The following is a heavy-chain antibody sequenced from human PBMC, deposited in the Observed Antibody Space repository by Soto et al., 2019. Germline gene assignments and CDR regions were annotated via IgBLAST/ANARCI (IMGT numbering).Heavy chain of an antibody. CDR3: AQGTVAKFDF. CDR2: ISGDGGRL. CDR1: GFTFSIFV. J-gene: IGHJ4*02. V-gene: IGHV3-23*01. Sequence: EVQLLESGGGQVQPGGSLRLSCAGSGFTFSIFVMNWVRQAPGKGLEWVSGISGDGGRLYYIDSVRGRFTISRDNSKNTVYLEMNSLKTDDTAMYYCAQGTVAKFDFWGKGSLVTVSS. D-gene: IGHD6-19*01.